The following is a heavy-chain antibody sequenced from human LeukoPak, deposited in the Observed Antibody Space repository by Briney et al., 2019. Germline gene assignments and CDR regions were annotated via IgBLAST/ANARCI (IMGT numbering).Heavy chain of an antibody. CDR3: AISLDGFRDPYGDYAQEYYYYGMDV. V-gene: IGHV3-23*01. CDR1: GFTFSSYA. CDR2: ISGNGGST. J-gene: IGHJ6*02. Sequence: TGGSLRLSCAASGFTFSSYAMSWVRQAPGKGLEWVPAISGNGGSTYYADSVKGRFTISRDNSKNTLYLQMNSLRAEDTAVYYCAISLDGFRDPYGDYAQEYYYYGMDVWGQGTTVTVSS. D-gene: IGHD4-17*01.